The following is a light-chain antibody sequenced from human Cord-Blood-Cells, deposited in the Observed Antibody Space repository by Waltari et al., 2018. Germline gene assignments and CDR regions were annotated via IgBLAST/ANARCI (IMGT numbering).Light chain of an antibody. J-gene: IGKJ2*01. V-gene: IGKV3-11*01. CDR1: QSVSSY. CDR3: QQRSNWPPRYT. CDR2: DAS. Sequence: EIVLTQSPATLSLSPGERPTFSARASQSVSSYLAWYQQKPGQAPRLLIYDASNRATGIPARFSGSGSGTDFTLTISSLEPEDFAVYYCQQRSNWPPRYTFGQGTKLEIK.